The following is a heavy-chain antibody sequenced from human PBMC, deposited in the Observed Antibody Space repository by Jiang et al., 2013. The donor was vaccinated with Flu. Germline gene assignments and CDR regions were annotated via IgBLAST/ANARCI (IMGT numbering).Heavy chain of an antibody. CDR2: IYYSGNT. D-gene: IGHD4-17*01. V-gene: IGHV4-39*01. CDR3: ARLDYGDGYYYYGVDV. Sequence: QTLSLTCNVSGGSISSSNHFWGWIRQPPGKGLEWIGTIYYSGNTYYNPSLKSRCSISIDTSKNQFSLELSSATAADTALYYCARLDYGDGYYYYGVDVWGQGTTVIVSS. CDR1: GGSISSSNHF. J-gene: IGHJ6*02.